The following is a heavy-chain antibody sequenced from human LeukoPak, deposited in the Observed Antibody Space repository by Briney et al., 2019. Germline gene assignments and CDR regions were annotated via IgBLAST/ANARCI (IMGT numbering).Heavy chain of an antibody. CDR3: ARAPIVVVPAALSYYYMDV. CDR1: GFTFSSYS. J-gene: IGHJ6*03. CDR2: ISSSSSYI. D-gene: IGHD2-2*01. V-gene: IGHV3-21*01. Sequence: GGSLRLSCAASGFTFSSYSMNWVRQAPGKGLGWVSSISSSSSYIYYADSVKGRFTISRDNAKNSLYLQMNSLRAEDTAVYYRARAPIVVVPAALSYYYMDVWGKGTTVTVSS.